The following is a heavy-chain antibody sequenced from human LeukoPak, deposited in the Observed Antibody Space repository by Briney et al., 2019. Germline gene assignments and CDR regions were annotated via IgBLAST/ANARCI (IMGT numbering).Heavy chain of an antibody. V-gene: IGHV3-9*01. Sequence: GGSLRLSCAASGFTFDDYAMHWVRHAPGKGLEWVSGISWNSGSIGYADSVKGRFTISRDNAKNSLYLQMNSLRAEDTALYYCAKDIGADYYYGMDVWGQGTTVTVSS. CDR3: AKDIGADYYYGMDV. CDR1: GFTFDDYA. D-gene: IGHD4/OR15-4a*01. CDR2: ISWNSGSI. J-gene: IGHJ6*02.